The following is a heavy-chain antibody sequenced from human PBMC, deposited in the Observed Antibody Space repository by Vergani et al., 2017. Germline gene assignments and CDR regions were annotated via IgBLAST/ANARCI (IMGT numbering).Heavy chain of an antibody. D-gene: IGHD3-9*01. CDR1: GFTFSDYY. Sequence: QVQLVESGGGLVKPGGSLRLSCAASGFTFSDYYMSWIRQAPGKGLEWVSYISSSGSTIYYADSVKGRFTISRDNAKNSLYLQMNSLRAEDTAVYYCARDSGYSDWLPRNYYYYYEVVWGKGTAVTVSS. V-gene: IGHV3-11*01. CDR2: ISSSGSTI. CDR3: ARDSGYSDWLPRNYYYYYEVV. J-gene: IGHJ6*03.